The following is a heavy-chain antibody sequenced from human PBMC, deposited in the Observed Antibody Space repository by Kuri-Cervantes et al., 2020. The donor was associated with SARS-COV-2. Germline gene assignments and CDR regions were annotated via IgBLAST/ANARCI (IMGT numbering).Heavy chain of an antibody. J-gene: IGHJ6*03. Sequence: SETLSLTCTVSGGSISSGDYYWSWIRQPPGKGLEWIGYIYYSGSTYYNPSLKSRVTISVDTSKNQFSLKLSSVTAADTAVYYCARGQYCSSTSCYGNYYYMDVWGKGTTVTVSS. CDR1: GGSISSGDYY. V-gene: IGHV4-61*08. CDR3: ARGQYCSSTSCYGNYYYMDV. CDR2: IYYSGST. D-gene: IGHD2-2*01.